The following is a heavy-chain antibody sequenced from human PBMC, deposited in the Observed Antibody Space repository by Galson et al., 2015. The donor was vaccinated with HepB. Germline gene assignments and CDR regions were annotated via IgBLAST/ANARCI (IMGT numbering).Heavy chain of an antibody. CDR2: IKQDGSRE. CDR1: GFTFSSYW. CDR3: ARDDSSGRVDAFDI. Sequence: SLRLSCAASGFTFSSYWMSWVRQAPGKGLEWVADIKQDGSREYYVDSVKGRFTISRDNAKNSLYLQMNSLSAEDTAVYYCARDDSSGRVDAFDIWGQGTMVTVSS. J-gene: IGHJ3*02. D-gene: IGHD3-22*01. V-gene: IGHV3-7*01.